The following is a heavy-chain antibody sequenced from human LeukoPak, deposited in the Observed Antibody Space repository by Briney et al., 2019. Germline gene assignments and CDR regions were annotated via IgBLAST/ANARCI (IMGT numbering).Heavy chain of an antibody. CDR1: GFTFSSYA. D-gene: IGHD3-3*01. CDR3: ARWYYDFWSGYSGYYYYGMDV. J-gene: IGHJ6*02. CDR2: ISGSGGST. V-gene: IGHV3-23*01. Sequence: GGSLRLSCAASGFTFSSYAMSWVRQAPGKGLEWVSAISGSGGSTYYADSVKGRFTISRDNAKNSLYLQMNSLRAEDTAVYYCARWYYDFWSGYSGYYYYGMDVWGQGTTVTVSS.